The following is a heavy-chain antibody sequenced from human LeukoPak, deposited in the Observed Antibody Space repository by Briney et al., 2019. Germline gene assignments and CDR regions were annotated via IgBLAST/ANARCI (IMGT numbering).Heavy chain of an antibody. Sequence: AETLSLTCSVSGGSLRSDRHNWAWVRQSADKGLEHIGSVDQTGSPYYNPPLKSRVTISVDTSNKQFSLNLTSVTAADTAVYYCARDLGGYPFFMDVWGKGITVTVSS. CDR2: VDQTGSP. CDR3: ARDLGGYPFFMDV. CDR1: GGSLRSDRHN. V-gene: IGHV4-39*07. D-gene: IGHD2-15*01. J-gene: IGHJ6*03.